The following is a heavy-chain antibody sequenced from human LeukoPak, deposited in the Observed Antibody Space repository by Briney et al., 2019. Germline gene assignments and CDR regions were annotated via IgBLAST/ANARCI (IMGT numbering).Heavy chain of an antibody. CDR1: GFTFSDYY. Sequence: PGGSLRLSCAASGFTFSDYYMSWIRQAPGKGLEWVSYISSSGSAIYYADSVKGRFTISRDNAKNSLYLQMNSLRAVDTAVYYCASGNYYGSGSYYGVGAYFDYWGQGTLVTVSS. V-gene: IGHV3-11*01. CDR3: ASGNYYGSGSYYGVGAYFDY. CDR2: ISSSGSAI. J-gene: IGHJ4*02. D-gene: IGHD3-10*01.